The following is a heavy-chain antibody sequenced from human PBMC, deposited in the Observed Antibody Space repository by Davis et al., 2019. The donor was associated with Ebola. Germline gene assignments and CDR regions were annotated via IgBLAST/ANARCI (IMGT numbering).Heavy chain of an antibody. CDR2: INPNSGDT. J-gene: IGHJ4*02. CDR1: GYTFTGYY. V-gene: IGHV1-2*04. Sequence: AASVKVSCKASGYTFTGYYIHWVRQAPGQGLEWMGWINPNSGDTKYSQKFQGWVTMTRDTPISTDYMELNRLTSDDTTVYYCARDRVCSGATCYAYFDFWGQGTLATVSS. D-gene: IGHD2-15*01. CDR3: ARDRVCSGATCYAYFDF.